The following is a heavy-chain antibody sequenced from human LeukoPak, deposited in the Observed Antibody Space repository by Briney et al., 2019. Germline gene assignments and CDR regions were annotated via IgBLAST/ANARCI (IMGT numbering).Heavy chain of an antibody. Sequence: SVKVSCKASGGTFSSYAISWVRQAPGQGLEWMGRIIPILGIANYAQKFQGRVTITADKSTSTAYMELSSLRSEDTAVYYCTFYDSSGYPLWEYFQHWGQGTLVTVSS. CDR1: GGTFSSYA. D-gene: IGHD3-22*01. CDR3: TFYDSSGYPLWEYFQH. V-gene: IGHV1-69*04. J-gene: IGHJ1*01. CDR2: IIPILGIA.